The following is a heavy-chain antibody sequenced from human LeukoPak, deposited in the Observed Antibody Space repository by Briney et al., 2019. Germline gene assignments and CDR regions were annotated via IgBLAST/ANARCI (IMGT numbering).Heavy chain of an antibody. CDR1: GYTFTSYA. Sequence: ASVKVSCKASGYTFTSYAMHWVRQAPGQRLEWMGWINAGSGNTKYSQKFQGRVTITRDTSASTAYMELSSLRSEDTAVYYCARAWELPTFDYWGQGTLVTVSS. J-gene: IGHJ4*02. D-gene: IGHD1-26*01. V-gene: IGHV1-3*01. CDR2: INAGSGNT. CDR3: ARAWELPTFDY.